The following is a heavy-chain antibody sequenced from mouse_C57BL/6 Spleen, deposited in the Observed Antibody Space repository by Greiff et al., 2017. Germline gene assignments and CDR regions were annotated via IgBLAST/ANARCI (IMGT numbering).Heavy chain of an antibody. CDR1: GYTFTSYW. D-gene: IGHD1-1*01. V-gene: IGHV1-50*01. CDR2: IYPSDSYT. CDR3: ARRGGDYYGRSIDY. J-gene: IGHJ2*01. Sequence: QVQLQQPGAELVKPGASVKLSCKASGYTFTSYWMPWVKQRPGQGLEWIGEIYPSDSYTNYNQKFKGKATLTVDTSSSTAYMQLSSLTSEDSAVYYYARRGGDYYGRSIDYWGQGTTLTVSS.